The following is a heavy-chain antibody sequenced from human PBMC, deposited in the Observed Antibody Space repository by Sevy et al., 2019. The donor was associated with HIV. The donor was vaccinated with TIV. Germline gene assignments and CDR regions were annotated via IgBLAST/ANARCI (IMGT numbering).Heavy chain of an antibody. CDR3: TRGSGIDYYEKGMDL. V-gene: IGHV3-21*04. CDR2: ISKSSSYI. CDR1: GSSFESFA. D-gene: IGHD3-10*01. Sequence: GGSLRLSCAASGSSFESFAMNWVRQAPGKGLEWVAYISKSSSYIYYADPVKGRFTISRDNAKNSLFLQMNSLGAEDTAIYYCTRGSGIDYYEKGMDLWGQGTTVTVSS. J-gene: IGHJ6*02.